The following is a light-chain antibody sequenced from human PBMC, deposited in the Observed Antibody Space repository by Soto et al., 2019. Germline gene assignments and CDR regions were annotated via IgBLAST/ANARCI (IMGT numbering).Light chain of an antibody. J-gene: IGKJ4*01. Sequence: EIVMTQSPVTLSMSPGERATLSCRAGESVSSNLAWYQQKPGQAPRLLIYDASNRATGIPARFSGSGSGTDFTLTISSLEPEDFAVYYCQQRSNWPPTFGGGTKVEIK. CDR2: DAS. V-gene: IGKV3-11*01. CDR1: ESVSSN. CDR3: QQRSNWPPT.